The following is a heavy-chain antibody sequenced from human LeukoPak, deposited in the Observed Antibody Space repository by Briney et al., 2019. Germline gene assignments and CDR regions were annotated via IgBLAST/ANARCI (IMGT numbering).Heavy chain of an antibody. J-gene: IGHJ4*02. Sequence: PGGSLRLSCAASGFTFSSYEMNWVRQAPGKGLEWGSYISSSGSTIYYADSVKGRFTISRDNAKNSLYLQMNSLRDEDTAVYYCARSSLDSSWYLGDYWGQGTLVTVSS. CDR1: GFTFSSYE. V-gene: IGHV3-48*03. CDR3: ARSSLDSSWYLGDY. D-gene: IGHD6-13*01. CDR2: ISSSGSTI.